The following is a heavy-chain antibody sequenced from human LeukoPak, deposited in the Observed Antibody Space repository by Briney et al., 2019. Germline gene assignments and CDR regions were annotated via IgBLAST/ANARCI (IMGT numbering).Heavy chain of an antibody. CDR2: IRYDGSNK. Sequence: GGSLRLSCAASGFTFSSYGMHWVRQAPGKGLEWVAFIRYDGSNKYYADSVKGRFTISRDNSKNTLYLQMNSLRAEDTAVYYCARDCSGGSCGPYAFDIWGQGTMVTVSS. J-gene: IGHJ3*02. D-gene: IGHD2-15*01. V-gene: IGHV3-30*02. CDR1: GFTFSSYG. CDR3: ARDCSGGSCGPYAFDI.